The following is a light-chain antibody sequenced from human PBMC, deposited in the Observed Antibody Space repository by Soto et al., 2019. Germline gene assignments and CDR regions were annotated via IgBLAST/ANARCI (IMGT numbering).Light chain of an antibody. V-gene: IGLV2-14*03. CDR1: SNDVGHFNY. CDR2: DVN. CDR3: TSFTTCDTVV. J-gene: IGLJ1*01. Sequence: QSALAQPASVSGSPGQSITISCTGTSNDVGHFNYVSWFQQHPGKAPKLLIFDVNNWPSEVSDRFSGSKSVYTASLTFSGRQPEDDSNYNCTSFTTCDTVVFGSGTKLTVL.